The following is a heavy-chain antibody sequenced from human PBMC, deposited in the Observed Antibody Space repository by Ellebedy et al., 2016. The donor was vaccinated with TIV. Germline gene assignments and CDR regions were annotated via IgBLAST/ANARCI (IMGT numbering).Heavy chain of an antibody. Sequence: GESLKISCAASGFTFSAYSMTWVRQAPGKGLDWVSSLSASGGSTYYADSVKGRFTISRDNAKNSLYLQMNSLRAEDTAVYYCARDRAATTVTDYFDYWGQGTLVTVSS. CDR2: LSASGGST. CDR1: GFTFSAYS. V-gene: IGHV3-48*01. J-gene: IGHJ4*02. CDR3: ARDRAATTVTDYFDY. D-gene: IGHD4-17*01.